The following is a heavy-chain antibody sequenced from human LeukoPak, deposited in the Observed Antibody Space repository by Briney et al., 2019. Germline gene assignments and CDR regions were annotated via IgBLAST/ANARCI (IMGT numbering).Heavy chain of an antibody. D-gene: IGHD6-25*01. V-gene: IGHV4-59*03. CDR1: GGSINGRW. J-gene: IGHJ5*02. CDR3: AGLHFQSAEEFGP. CDR2: IHFTGST. Sequence: SETLSLTCTVSGGSINGRWWSWIRQSPGKGLEWIVYIHFTGSTNYNPSLNGRATASVDASKNQFSLKLTSVTAADTAVYYCAGLHFQSAEEFGPWGRGTLVTVSS.